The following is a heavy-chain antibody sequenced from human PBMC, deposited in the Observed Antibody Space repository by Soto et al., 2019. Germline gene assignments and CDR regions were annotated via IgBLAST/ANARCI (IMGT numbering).Heavy chain of an antibody. V-gene: IGHV1-69*08. J-gene: IGHJ5*02. CDR2: IIPILGVA. Sequence: QVQLVQSGAEVKKPGSSVKVSCKASGGTFSSYTISWVRQAPGQGLEWMGRIIPILGVASYAQKFQGRVMITADKSTSTAYMGLSSLGSEETGLYYCAKEPGDYADYGGWFDPWGQGTLVTVSS. D-gene: IGHD4-17*01. CDR1: GGTFSSYT. CDR3: AKEPGDYADYGGWFDP.